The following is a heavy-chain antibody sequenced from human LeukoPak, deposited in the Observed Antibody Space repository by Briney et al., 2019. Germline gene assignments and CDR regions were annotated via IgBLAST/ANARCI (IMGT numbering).Heavy chain of an antibody. CDR2: ISGSGGST. J-gene: IGHJ5*02. V-gene: IGHV3-23*01. CDR1: GFTFSSYA. D-gene: IGHD4-17*01. CDR3: AKDDYGDSYNWFDP. Sequence: GGSLRLSCAASGFTFSSYAMSWVRQAPGKGLEWVSAISGSGGSTYHADSVKGRFTVSRDNSKNTLYLQMNSLRAEDTAVYYCAKDDYGDSYNWFDPWGQGTLVTVSS.